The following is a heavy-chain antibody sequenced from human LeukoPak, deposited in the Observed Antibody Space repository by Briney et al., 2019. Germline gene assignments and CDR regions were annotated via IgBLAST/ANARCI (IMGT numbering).Heavy chain of an antibody. J-gene: IGHJ3*02. D-gene: IGHD3-22*01. CDR1: GGSISSSSYY. CDR3: ARVRLGYDSSGQPTDAFDI. V-gene: IGHV4-39*07. CDR2: VFYSGTT. Sequence: SETLSLTCTVSGGSISSSSYYWGWIRQPPGKGLEWIGSVFYSGTTYYNPSLRSRVTISLDTSKNQLSLKLSSVTAADTAVYYCARVRLGYDSSGQPTDAFDIWGQGTMVIVSS.